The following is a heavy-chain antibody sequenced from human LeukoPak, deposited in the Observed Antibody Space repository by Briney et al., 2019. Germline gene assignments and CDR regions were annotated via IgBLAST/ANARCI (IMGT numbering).Heavy chain of an antibody. J-gene: IGHJ4*02. D-gene: IGHD3-22*01. CDR1: GGSISSSSYY. V-gene: IGHV4-39*01. CDR3: ARPYDSSGYYLDY. CDR2: IYYSGST. Sequence: SETLSLTCTVSGGSISSSSYYWGWIRQPPGKGLEWIGSIYYSGSTYYNPSLKSRVTISVDTSKNQFSLKLSSVTAADTAVHYCARPYDSSGYYLDYWGQGTLVTVSS.